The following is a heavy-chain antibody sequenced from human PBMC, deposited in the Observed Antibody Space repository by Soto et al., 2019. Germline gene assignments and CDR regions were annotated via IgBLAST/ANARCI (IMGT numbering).Heavy chain of an antibody. CDR3: ARDRYFDSTGNFDY. CDR2: ISYDGSNK. V-gene: IGHV3-30-3*01. J-gene: IGHJ4*02. Sequence: QVQLVESGGGVVQPGRSLRLSCAASGFTFSSYAMHWVRQAPGKGLEWVAVISYDGSNKYYADSVKGRFTISRDNSKNTLYLQMNSLRAEDTAVYYCARDRYFDSTGNFDYWGQGTLVTVSS. D-gene: IGHD3-22*01. CDR1: GFTFSSYA.